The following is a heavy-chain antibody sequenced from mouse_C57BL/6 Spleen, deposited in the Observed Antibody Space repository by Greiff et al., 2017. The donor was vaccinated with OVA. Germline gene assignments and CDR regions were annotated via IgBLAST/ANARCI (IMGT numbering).Heavy chain of an antibody. V-gene: IGHV1-39*01. CDR3: ARNSYYGSSYYWYFDV. CDR2: INPNYGTT. J-gene: IGHJ1*03. Sequence: EVKVVESGPELVKPGASVKISCKASGYSFTDYNMNWVKQSNGKSLEWIGVINPNYGTTSYNQKFKGKATLTVDQSSSTAYMQLNSLTSEDSAVYYCARNSYYGSSYYWYFDVWGTGTTVTVAS. CDR1: GYSFTDYN. D-gene: IGHD1-1*01.